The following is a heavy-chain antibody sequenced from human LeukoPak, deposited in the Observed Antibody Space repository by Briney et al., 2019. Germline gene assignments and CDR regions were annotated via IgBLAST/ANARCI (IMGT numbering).Heavy chain of an antibody. CDR2: INGGGVNT. Sequence: GGSLRLSCAASGFTFSSYAMSWVRQAPGKGLEWVSTINGGGVNTHYADSVGGRFTISRDNSKNTLFLQMNSLRDEDTAVYYCARDRGRWFGEISRNYYYGMDVWGQGTTVTVSS. CDR1: GFTFSSYA. V-gene: IGHV3-23*01. CDR3: ARDRGRWFGEISRNYYYGMDV. J-gene: IGHJ6*02. D-gene: IGHD3-10*01.